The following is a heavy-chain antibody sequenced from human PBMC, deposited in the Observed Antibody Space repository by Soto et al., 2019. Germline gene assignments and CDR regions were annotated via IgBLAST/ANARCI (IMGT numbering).Heavy chain of an antibody. Sequence: QVQLQESGPGLVKPSETLSLTCTVSGGSISSYYWSWIRQPAGKGLEWIGRIYTSGSTNYNPSLKGGVTMSVDTSKNQSSLKLSSVTAADTAVYSCATSVGYDSSGYYYWYFDLWGRGTLVTVSS. V-gene: IGHV4-4*07. D-gene: IGHD3-22*01. CDR2: IYTSGST. CDR3: ATSVGYDSSGYYYWYFDL. CDR1: GGSISSYY. J-gene: IGHJ2*01.